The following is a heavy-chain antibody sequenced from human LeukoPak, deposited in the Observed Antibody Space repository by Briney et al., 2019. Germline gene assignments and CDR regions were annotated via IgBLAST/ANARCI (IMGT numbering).Heavy chain of an antibody. CDR2: MNPNSGNT. J-gene: IGHJ4*02. CDR1: GYTFTSYD. Sequence: ASVKVSCKASGYTFTSYDINWVRQATGQGLEWMGWMNPNSGNTGYAQKLQGRVTMTRNTSISTAYMELSSLRSEDTAVYYCARSDYGGNYKPGDYWGQGTLVTVSS. CDR3: ARSDYGGNYKPGDY. V-gene: IGHV1-8*01. D-gene: IGHD4-23*01.